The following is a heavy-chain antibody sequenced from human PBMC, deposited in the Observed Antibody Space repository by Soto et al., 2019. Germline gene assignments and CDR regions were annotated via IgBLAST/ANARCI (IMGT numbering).Heavy chain of an antibody. J-gene: IGHJ3*02. CDR1: GYSFTSYA. CDR3: ARGHYYDSSGYAVHDAFDI. CDR2: MNPNSGNT. D-gene: IGHD3-22*01. V-gene: IGHV1-8*02. Sequence: ASVKVSCKASGYSFTSYAIHWMRQAPGQGIEWMGWMNPNSGNTGYAQKFQGRVTMTRNTSISTAYMELSSLRSEDTAVYYCARGHYYDSSGYAVHDAFDIWGQGTMVTVSS.